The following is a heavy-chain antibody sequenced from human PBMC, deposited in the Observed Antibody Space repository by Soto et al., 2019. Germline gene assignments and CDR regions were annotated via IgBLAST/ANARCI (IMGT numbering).Heavy chain of an antibody. D-gene: IGHD2-8*01. V-gene: IGHV4-61*01. CDR2: IYYSGST. CDR1: GVSVSSGSYY. Sequence: QVQLQESGPGLVQPSETLSLTCTVSGVSVSSGSYYWSWIRQPPGKGLEWIGYIYYSGSTNYNPSLKSRVTMSLDTSKNQFSLKLYSVTAADTAVYYCARDRRTPQHGLMMYGIPYGMDVWGQGTTVTVSS. CDR3: ARDRRTPQHGLMMYGIPYGMDV. J-gene: IGHJ6*02.